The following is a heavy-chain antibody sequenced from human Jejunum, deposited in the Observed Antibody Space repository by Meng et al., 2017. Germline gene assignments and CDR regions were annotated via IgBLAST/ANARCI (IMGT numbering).Heavy chain of an antibody. V-gene: IGHV3-11*01. CDR2: INPSDTTT. J-gene: IGHJ4*02. Sequence: VHLGASGGGLVKPGGSLRLSCAASGITFSDFYMSWVRQAPGKGLEWVSYINPSDTTTDYADSVKGRFTISRDHAKKSMYLQMNSLRVEDTAVYYCARGHWALDSWGQGTLVTVSS. CDR3: ARGHWALDS. CDR1: GITFSDFY. D-gene: IGHD7-27*01.